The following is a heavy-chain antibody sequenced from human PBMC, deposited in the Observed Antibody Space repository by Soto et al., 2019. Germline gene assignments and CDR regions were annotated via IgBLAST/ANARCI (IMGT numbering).Heavy chain of an antibody. CDR2: IYSGGST. CDR1: GFSVSSTD. Sequence: GGSMRLACAASGFSVSSTDMNWARQAPGKGLEWVSVIYSGGSTSYADSVKGRFTISRDNSKNTLYLQMNSLRAEDTAVYYCAKVAPNPYYFDSWGQGSPDTVSA. J-gene: IGHJ4*02. V-gene: IGHV3-53*01. CDR3: AKVAPNPYYFDS. D-gene: IGHD3-3*02.